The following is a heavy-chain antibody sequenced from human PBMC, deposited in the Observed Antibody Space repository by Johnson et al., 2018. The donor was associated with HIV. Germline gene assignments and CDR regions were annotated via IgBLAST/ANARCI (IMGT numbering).Heavy chain of an antibody. J-gene: IGHJ3*02. D-gene: IGHD2-8*01. CDR1: GFTFSSYD. CDR3: ASVRCKIPRGAVDI. V-gene: IGHV3-13*01. Sequence: VQLVESGGGLVQPGGSLRLSCAASGFTFSSYDMHWVRQATGNGLEWVSAIGTAGYTHYPGSVQGRFTISMRNAKCSLNLQMNSLRAEDTAVYYCASVRCKIPRGAVDIWGQGTMVTVSS. CDR2: IGTAGYT.